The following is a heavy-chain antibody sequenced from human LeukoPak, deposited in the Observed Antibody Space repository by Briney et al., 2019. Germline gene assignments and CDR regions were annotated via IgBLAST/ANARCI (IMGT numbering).Heavy chain of an antibody. J-gene: IGHJ3*02. CDR1: GFTFSSYW. Sequence: PGGSLRLSCAASGFTFSSYWMHWVRQAPGKGPVWVLRINSDGTGTMYADSVKGRFTISRDNAKNTLYLQMNSLRAEDTAVYYCAKHPAFDIWGQGTMVTVSS. V-gene: IGHV3-74*03. CDR3: AKHPAFDI. CDR2: INSDGTGT.